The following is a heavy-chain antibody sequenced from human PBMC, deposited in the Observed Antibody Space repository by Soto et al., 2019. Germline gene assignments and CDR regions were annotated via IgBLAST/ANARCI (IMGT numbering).Heavy chain of an antibody. CDR2: INHSGST. Sequence: SETLSLTCAVYRGSFSGYYWTWIRQPPGTGLEWIGEINHSGSTNYNPSLKSRVTISVDTSKNQFSLKLTSVTAADTAVYYCERDKITGLFDYCGQGNLVT. D-gene: IGHD2-8*02. J-gene: IGHJ4*02. CDR3: ERDKITGLFDY. CDR1: RGSFSGYY. V-gene: IGHV4-34*01.